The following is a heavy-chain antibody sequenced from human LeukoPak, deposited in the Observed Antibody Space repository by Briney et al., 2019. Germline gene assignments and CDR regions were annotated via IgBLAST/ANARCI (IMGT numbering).Heavy chain of an antibody. CDR2: ISSSSSYI. V-gene: IGHV3-21*01. D-gene: IGHD3-22*01. Sequence: PGGSLRLSCAASRFTFSSYSMNCVRQAPGKGLEWVSSISSSSSYIYYADSVKGRFTISRDNATNSLYLQMNSLRAEDTAVYYCARGTLYYYDSSGYYYGYWGQGTLVTVSS. J-gene: IGHJ4*02. CDR3: ARGTLYYYDSSGYYYGY. CDR1: RFTFSSYS.